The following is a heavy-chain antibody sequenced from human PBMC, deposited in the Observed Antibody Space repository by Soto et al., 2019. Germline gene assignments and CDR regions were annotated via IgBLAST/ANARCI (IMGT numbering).Heavy chain of an antibody. CDR1: GFSFSAHG. V-gene: IGHV3-33*01. Sequence: QVQLVESGGGVVRPGTSLRLSCAATGFSFSAHGMHWVRQAPGKGLEWLAVINDGSEEGYADSVRGRFTISRDNARNILYLKMDNVRAEDSALYYCARDDLFVDNGLDHWGQGTLVTVSS. CDR2: INDGSEE. J-gene: IGHJ4*02. CDR3: ARDDLFVDNGLDH. D-gene: IGHD1-1*01.